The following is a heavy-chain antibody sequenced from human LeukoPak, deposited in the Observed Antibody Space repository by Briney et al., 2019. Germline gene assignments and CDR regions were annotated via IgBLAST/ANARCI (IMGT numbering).Heavy chain of an antibody. CDR3: AKERKLLPFDC. J-gene: IGHJ4*02. D-gene: IGHD4-23*01. CDR1: GFTFSTFG. V-gene: IGHV3-30*02. Sequence: GGSLRLSCAASGFTFSTFGMHWVRQAPGKGLEWVAFIQNDEIDKFYADSVKGRFTISRDNPKNTMYLQMNSLRYEDTAVYYCAKERKLLPFDCWGQGTLVTVSS. CDR2: IQNDEIDK.